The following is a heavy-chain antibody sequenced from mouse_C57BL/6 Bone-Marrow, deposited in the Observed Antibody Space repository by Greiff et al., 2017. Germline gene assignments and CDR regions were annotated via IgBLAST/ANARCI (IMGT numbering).Heavy chain of an antibody. CDR3: AKGNYYGSSYHYFDY. CDR1: GFNIKDDY. D-gene: IGHD1-1*01. Sequence: VQLQQSGAELVRPGASVKLSCTASGFNIKDDYMHWVKQRPEQGLEWIGWIDPENGDTEYASQFQGKATITADPSSNTAYLQLNSLTSEDTAVYYCAKGNYYGSSYHYFDYWGQGTTLTVSS. J-gene: IGHJ2*01. CDR2: IDPENGDT. V-gene: IGHV14-4*01.